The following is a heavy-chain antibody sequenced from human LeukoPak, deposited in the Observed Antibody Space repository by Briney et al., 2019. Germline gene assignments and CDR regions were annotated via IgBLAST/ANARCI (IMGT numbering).Heavy chain of an antibody. V-gene: IGHV3-11*04. D-gene: IGHD2-2*02. J-gene: IGHJ4*02. Sequence: GGSLRLSCAASGFTFSDYYMSWIRQAPGKGLEWVSYISSSGSTIYYADSVKGRFTISRDNTKKSLYLQMNSLRDEDTAVYYCARLAQYCSSTSCYIIDYWGQGTLVTVSS. CDR3: ARLAQYCSSTSCYIIDY. CDR1: GFTFSDYY. CDR2: ISSSGSTI.